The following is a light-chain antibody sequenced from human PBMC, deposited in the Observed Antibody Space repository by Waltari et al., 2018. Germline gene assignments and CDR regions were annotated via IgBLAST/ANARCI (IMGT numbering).Light chain of an antibody. J-gene: IGKJ2*02. Sequence: EIVMTQSPAALSVSPGERATLSCRASQSVSSNLAWYQHKPGQPPSLLISGASTRATGVPARFIGSGSETEFTLTISSLQSEDSAIYSCQQYNTWPPSTFGQATKLEIK. CDR2: GAS. CDR3: QQYNTWPPST. V-gene: IGKV3-15*01. CDR1: QSVSSN.